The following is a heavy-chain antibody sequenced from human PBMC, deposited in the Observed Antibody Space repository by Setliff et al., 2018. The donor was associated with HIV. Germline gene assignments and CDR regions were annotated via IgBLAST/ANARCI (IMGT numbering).Heavy chain of an antibody. Sequence: PSETLSLTCAVSGYSISSGYYWGWIRQPPGKGLEWIGSFYRSGNTYYNPSLNSRATVSVDTSKNQLSLELTSVTAADTAVYYCARQVPFSCSGTCCFDDYWGQGTLVTVSS. CDR1: GYSISSGYY. D-gene: IGHD2-2*01. CDR3: ARQVPFSCSGTCCFDDY. V-gene: IGHV4-38-2*01. CDR2: FYRSGNT. J-gene: IGHJ4*02.